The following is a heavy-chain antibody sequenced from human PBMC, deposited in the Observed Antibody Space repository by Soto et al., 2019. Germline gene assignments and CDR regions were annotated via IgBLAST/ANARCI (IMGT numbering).Heavy chain of an antibody. D-gene: IGHD6-19*01. CDR2: ISHDGSNK. Sequence: QVQLVESGGGVVQPGRSLRLSCAASGFSFSSCAMHWVRQAPGKGLEWVAVISHDGSNKYYADSVKGRFTISRDNSKNTLYLTMNSLRPEDTAVYYCARVSIAVAGIAYYFDYWGQGTLVTVSS. CDR3: ARVSIAVAGIAYYFDY. V-gene: IGHV3-30-3*01. CDR1: GFSFSSCA. J-gene: IGHJ4*02.